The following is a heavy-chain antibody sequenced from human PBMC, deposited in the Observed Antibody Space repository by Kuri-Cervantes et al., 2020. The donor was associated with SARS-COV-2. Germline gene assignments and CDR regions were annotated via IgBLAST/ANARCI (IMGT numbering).Heavy chain of an antibody. Sequence: GGSLRLSCAASGFTFSNYVMNWVRQAPGKGLEWVSTITEGSGDTFYADSVKGRFTISRDDSKNTLYLQINSLRAEGTAIYYCAKKTRLKTPHVVIGNYFDYWGRGILVTVSS. J-gene: IGHJ4*02. D-gene: IGHD2/OR15-2a*01. CDR2: ITEGSGDT. CDR1: GFTFSNYV. V-gene: IGHV3-23*01. CDR3: AKKTRLKTPHVVIGNYFDY.